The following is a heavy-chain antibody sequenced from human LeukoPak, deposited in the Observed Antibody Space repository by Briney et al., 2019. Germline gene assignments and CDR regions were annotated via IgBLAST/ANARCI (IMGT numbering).Heavy chain of an antibody. CDR3: ARVGAYYDILTGYYTGYYFDY. CDR1: GGSFSGYY. V-gene: IGHV4-34*01. Sequence: SETLSLTCAVYGGSFSGYYWSWIRQPPGKGLEWIGEINHSGSTNYNPSLKSRVTISVDTSKNQFSLKLSSVTAADTAVYYCARVGAYYDILTGYYTGYYFDYWGQGTLVTVSS. D-gene: IGHD3-9*01. J-gene: IGHJ4*02. CDR2: INHSGST.